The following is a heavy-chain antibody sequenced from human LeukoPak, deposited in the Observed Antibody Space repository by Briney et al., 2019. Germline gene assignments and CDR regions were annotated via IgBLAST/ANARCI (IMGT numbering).Heavy chain of an antibody. CDR2: ISAYNGDT. Sequence: GASVKVSCKASGYTFNTYGISWVRQAPGQGLEWMGWISAYNGDTNYAQKVQGRVTMTTDTSTSTAYMELSSLRSEDTAVYYCARGKGIVGATSRSFDYWGQGTLVTVSS. CDR3: ARGKGIVGATSRSFDY. V-gene: IGHV1-18*01. J-gene: IGHJ4*02. D-gene: IGHD1-26*01. CDR1: GYTFNTYG.